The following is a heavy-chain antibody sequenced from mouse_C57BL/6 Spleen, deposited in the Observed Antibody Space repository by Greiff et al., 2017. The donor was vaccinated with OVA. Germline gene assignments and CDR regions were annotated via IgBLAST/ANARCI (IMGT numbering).Heavy chain of an antibody. CDR3: ARERNGNYLCDY. CDR1: GFTFSSYA. J-gene: IGHJ2*01. V-gene: IGHV5-4*01. CDR2: ISGGGGYT. D-gene: IGHD2-1*01. Sequence: EVNVVESGGGLVKPGGSLKLSCAASGFTFSSYAMSWVRQTPEKRLEWVATISGGGGYTYYPDNVKGRFPISRDNAKNNLYLQMSHLKSEDTAMYYCARERNGNYLCDYWGQGTTLTVSS.